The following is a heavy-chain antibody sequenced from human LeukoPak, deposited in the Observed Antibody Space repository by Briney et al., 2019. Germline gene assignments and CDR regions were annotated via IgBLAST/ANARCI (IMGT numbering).Heavy chain of an antibody. CDR1: GGSFSGYY. CDR3: ARGYCSSTSCYFWGYYYGMDV. J-gene: IGHJ6*02. CDR2: INHSGST. D-gene: IGHD2-2*01. V-gene: IGHV4-34*01. Sequence: PSETLSLTCAVYGGSFSGYYWSWIRQPPGKGLEWIGEINHSGSTNYNSSLKSRVTISVDTSKNQFSLKLSSVTAADTAVYYCARGYCSSTSCYFWGYYYGMDVWGQGTTVTVSS.